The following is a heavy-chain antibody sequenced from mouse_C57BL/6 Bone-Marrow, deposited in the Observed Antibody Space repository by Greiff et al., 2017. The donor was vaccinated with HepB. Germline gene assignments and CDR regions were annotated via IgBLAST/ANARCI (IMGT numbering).Heavy chain of an antibody. CDR1: GYTFTSYG. Sequence: VKLQESGAELARPGASVKLSCKASGYTFTSYGISWVKQRTGQGLEWIGEIYPRSGNTYYNEKFKGKATLTADKSSSTAYMELRSLTSEDSAVYFCARRLVSDYWGQGTTLTVSS. J-gene: IGHJ2*01. V-gene: IGHV1-81*01. CDR3: ARRLVSDY. CDR2: IYPRSGNT. D-gene: IGHD2-10*02.